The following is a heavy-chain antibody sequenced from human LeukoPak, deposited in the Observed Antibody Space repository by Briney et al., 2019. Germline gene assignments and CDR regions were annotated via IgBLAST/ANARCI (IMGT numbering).Heavy chain of an antibody. J-gene: IGHJ4*02. Sequence: TSETLSLTCAVYGGSFSGYYWSWIRQPPGKGLEWIGEINHSGSTNYNPSLKSRVTISVDTSKNQFSLKLSSVTAADTAVYYCARKSSHYYDSSGYALPTYYFDYWGQGTLVTVSS. V-gene: IGHV4-34*01. CDR1: GGSFSGYY. CDR3: ARKSSHYYDSSGYALPTYYFDY. CDR2: INHSGST. D-gene: IGHD3-22*01.